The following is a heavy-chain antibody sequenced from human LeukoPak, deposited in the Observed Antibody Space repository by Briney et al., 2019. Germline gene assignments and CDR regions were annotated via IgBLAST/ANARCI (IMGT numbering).Heavy chain of an antibody. CDR2: INHSGST. D-gene: IGHD7-27*01. CDR1: GGSFSGYY. J-gene: IGHJ4*02. V-gene: IGHV4-34*01. Sequence: PSETLSLTCAVYGGSFSGYYWSWIRQPPGKGLEWIGEINHSGSTNYNPSLKSRVTISVDTSKYQFSLKLTSVTAADTAVYYCARAPTDNWGSFDYWGQGTLVTVSS. CDR3: ARAPTDNWGSFDY.